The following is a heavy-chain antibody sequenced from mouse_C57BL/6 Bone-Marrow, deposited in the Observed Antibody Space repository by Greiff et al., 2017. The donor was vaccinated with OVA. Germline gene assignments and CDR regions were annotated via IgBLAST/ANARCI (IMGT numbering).Heavy chain of an antibody. CDR2: ISDGGSYT. CDR1: GFTFSSYA. Sequence: EVQGVESGGGLVKPGGSLKLSCAASGFTFSSYAMSWVRQTPEKRLEWVATISDGGSYTYYPDNVKGRFTISRDNAKNNLYLQMSHLKSEDTAMYYCARAHYYGSSYWYFDVWGTGTTVTVSS. J-gene: IGHJ1*03. D-gene: IGHD1-1*01. CDR3: ARAHYYGSSYWYFDV. V-gene: IGHV5-4*01.